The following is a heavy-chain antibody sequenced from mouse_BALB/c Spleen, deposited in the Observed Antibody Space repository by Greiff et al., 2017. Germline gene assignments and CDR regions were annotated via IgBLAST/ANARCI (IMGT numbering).Heavy chain of an antibody. Sequence: EVKLMESGGGLVKPGGSLKLSCAASGFTFSSYAMSWVRQSPEKRLEWVAEISSGGSYTYYPDTVTGRFTISRDNAKNTLYLEMSSLRSEDTAMYYCARRIRGYAMDYWGQGTSVTVSS. J-gene: IGHJ4*01. CDR3: ARRIRGYAMDY. V-gene: IGHV5-9-4*01. CDR1: GFTFSSYA. CDR2: ISSGGSYT.